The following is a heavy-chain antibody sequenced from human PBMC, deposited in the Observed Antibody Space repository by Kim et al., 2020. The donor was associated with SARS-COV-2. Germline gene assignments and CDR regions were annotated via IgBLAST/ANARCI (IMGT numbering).Heavy chain of an antibody. V-gene: IGHV3-73*01. Sequence: GGSLRLSCTVSGFTFSDCAIHWVRQASGKGLEWVGRTRNKGQNFATSYAASVKGRFTIFRDDSKNTAYLQMNSLKTEDTALYFCTPFSNYVDYWGQGTLVTVSS. D-gene: IGHD4-4*01. CDR3: TPFSNYVDY. J-gene: IGHJ4*02. CDR1: GFTFSDCA. CDR2: TRNKGQNFAT.